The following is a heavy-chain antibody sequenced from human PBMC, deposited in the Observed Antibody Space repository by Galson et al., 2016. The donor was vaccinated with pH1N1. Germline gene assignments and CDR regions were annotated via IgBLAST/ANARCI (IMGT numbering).Heavy chain of an antibody. CDR2: ISGSGSGT. D-gene: IGHD4-17*01. CDR1: GFTFGAFA. V-gene: IGHV3-23*01. CDR3: AKRAAVTTRPRIDY. J-gene: IGHJ4*02. Sequence: SLRLSCAASGFTFGAFAMTWVRQAPGKGLEWVSIISGSGSGTYYADSVKGRFTVSRDNSKNTLFLQMNSLRAVDTALYYCAKRAAVTTRPRIDYWGQGILVTVSS.